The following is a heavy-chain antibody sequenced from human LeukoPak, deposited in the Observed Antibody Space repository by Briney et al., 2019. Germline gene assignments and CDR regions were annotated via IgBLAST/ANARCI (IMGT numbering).Heavy chain of an antibody. CDR2: IVPIFGTA. CDR1: GGTFSSYA. J-gene: IGHJ4*02. D-gene: IGHD5-24*01. Sequence: GASVKVSCKASGGTFSSYAISWVRQAPGQGLEWMGGIVPIFGTAIYAQKFQGGVTITADESTSTAYMELSSLRSEDTAVYYCARDGRDGYNYRVPFDYWGQGTLVTVSS. V-gene: IGHV1-69*13. CDR3: ARDGRDGYNYRVPFDY.